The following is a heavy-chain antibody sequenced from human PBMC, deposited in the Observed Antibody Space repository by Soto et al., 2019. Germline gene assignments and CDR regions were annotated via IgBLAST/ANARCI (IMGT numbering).Heavy chain of an antibody. Sequence: PGGSLRLSCAASGFTFSSYGMHWVRQAPGKGLEWVAVISYDGSNKYYADSVKGRFTISRDNSKNTLYLQMNSLRAEDTAVYYCAKDLRIQLGFDYWGQGTLVTVSS. J-gene: IGHJ4*02. CDR1: GFTFSSYG. D-gene: IGHD5-18*01. V-gene: IGHV3-30*18. CDR3: AKDLRIQLGFDY. CDR2: ISYDGSNK.